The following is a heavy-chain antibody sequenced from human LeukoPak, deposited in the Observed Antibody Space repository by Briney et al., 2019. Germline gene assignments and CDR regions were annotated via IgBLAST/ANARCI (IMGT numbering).Heavy chain of an antibody. CDR1: GFTFSDYN. V-gene: IGHV3-11*01. D-gene: IGHD2-15*01. CDR3: ARGYCSGGSCYSSGWFDP. Sequence: SGGSLRLSCAASGFTFSDYNMRWVRQAPGKGLEWVSSISRSGSTKYYADSVKGRFTISRDNAKNSLFLQMNSLRAEDTAVYYCARGYCSGGSCYSSGWFDPWGQGTLVTVSS. J-gene: IGHJ5*02. CDR2: ISRSGSTK.